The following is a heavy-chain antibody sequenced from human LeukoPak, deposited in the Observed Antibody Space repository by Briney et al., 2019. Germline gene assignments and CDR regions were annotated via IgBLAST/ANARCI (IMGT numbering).Heavy chain of an antibody. Sequence: SETLSLTCTVSGGSISSYYWSWIRQPPGKGLEWIGYIYYSGTTNYNPSLKSRVTISVDTSKNQFSLKLSSVTAADTAVYYCARDVVGANYNWFDPWGQGTLVTVSS. D-gene: IGHD1-26*01. CDR2: IYYSGTT. CDR3: ARDVVGANYNWFDP. CDR1: GGSISSYY. V-gene: IGHV4-59*12. J-gene: IGHJ5*02.